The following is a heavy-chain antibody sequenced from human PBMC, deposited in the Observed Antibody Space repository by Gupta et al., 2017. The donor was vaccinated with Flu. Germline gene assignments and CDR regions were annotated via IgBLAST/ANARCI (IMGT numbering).Heavy chain of an antibody. CDR2: IWYDGSNK. D-gene: IGHD7-27*01. CDR3: AREGPWD. J-gene: IGHJ4*02. Sequence: QVQLVESGGGVVQPGRSLRLSCAASGFTFSSYGMHWVRQAPGKGLEWVAVIWYDGSNKYYADSVKGRFTISRDNSKNTLYLQTNSLRAEDTAVYYCAREGPWDWGQGTLVTVSA. V-gene: IGHV3-33*01. CDR1: GFTFSSYG.